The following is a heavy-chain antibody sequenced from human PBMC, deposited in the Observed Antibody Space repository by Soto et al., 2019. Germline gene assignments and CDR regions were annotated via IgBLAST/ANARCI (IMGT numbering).Heavy chain of an antibody. Sequence: GASVKVSCKASGYTFTTYYMQWVRQAPGQGLEWMGVINPSGGSTSYAQNFQGRVTMTRDTSTSTVYMELSSLRSEDTALYYCVRAAVRGLIINHFDYWGQGTLVTVSS. D-gene: IGHD3-10*01. CDR1: GYTFTTYY. CDR3: VRAAVRGLIINHFDY. CDR2: INPSGGST. J-gene: IGHJ4*02. V-gene: IGHV1-46*03.